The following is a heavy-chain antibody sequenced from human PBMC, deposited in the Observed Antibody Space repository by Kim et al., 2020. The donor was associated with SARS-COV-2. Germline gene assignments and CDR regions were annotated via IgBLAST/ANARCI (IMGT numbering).Heavy chain of an antibody. V-gene: IGHV3-66*01. CDR1: GITVSSSY. J-gene: IGHJ4*02. Sequence: GGSLRLSCATSGITVSSSYMSWVRQAPGKGLEWVSIIYAGGATYYADSVKGRYTISRDNSKNIFYLQMSSLRAEDTAVFYCVGATGSSYFDYRAQGTLVT. CDR3: VGATGSSYFDY. CDR2: IYAGGAT. D-gene: IGHD1-26*01.